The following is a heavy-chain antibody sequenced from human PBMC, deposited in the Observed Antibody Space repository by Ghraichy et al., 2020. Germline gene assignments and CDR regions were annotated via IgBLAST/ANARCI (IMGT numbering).Heavy chain of an antibody. Sequence: SQTLSLTCTVSGGSISSYYWSWIRQPPGKGLEWIGYIYTSGSTNYNPSLKSRVTISVDTSKNQFSLKLSSVTAADTAVYYCARHETVVTTNFDYWGQGTLVTVSS. CDR3: ARHETVVTTNFDY. J-gene: IGHJ4*02. CDR1: GGSISSYY. V-gene: IGHV4-4*09. D-gene: IGHD4-23*01. CDR2: IYTSGST.